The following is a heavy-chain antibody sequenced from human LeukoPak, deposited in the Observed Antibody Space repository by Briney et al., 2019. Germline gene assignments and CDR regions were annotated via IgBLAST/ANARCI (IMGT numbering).Heavy chain of an antibody. V-gene: IGHV3-53*01. D-gene: IGHD6-25*01. CDR2: MYSGGST. CDR1: GFTVSSNY. Sequence: QPGGSLRLSCAASGFTVSSNYMSWVRQAPGKGLEWVAVMYSGGSTYYADSVKGRFTISRDNSKNTLYLQMNSLRAEDTAVYYCARISGDYVDYWGQGPLVTVSS. CDR3: ARISGDYVDY. J-gene: IGHJ4*02.